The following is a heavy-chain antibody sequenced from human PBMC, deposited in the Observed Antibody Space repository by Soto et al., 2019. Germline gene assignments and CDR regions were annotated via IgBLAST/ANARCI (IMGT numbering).Heavy chain of an antibody. CDR2: INAGNGNT. V-gene: IGHV1-3*01. Sequence: ASVKVSCKASGYTFTSYAMHWVRQAPGQMLEWMGWINAGNGNTKYSQKFQGRVTITRDTSASTAYMELSSLRSDDTAVYFCARGGQWDFLSDYWGQGTLVTVSS. J-gene: IGHJ4*02. CDR1: GYTFTSYA. CDR3: ARGGQWDFLSDY. D-gene: IGHD1-26*01.